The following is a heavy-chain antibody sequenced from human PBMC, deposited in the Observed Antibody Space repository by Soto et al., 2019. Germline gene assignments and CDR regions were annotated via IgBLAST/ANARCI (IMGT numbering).Heavy chain of an antibody. Sequence: EVQLVESGGGLVQPGGSLRLSCAASGFTFSSYSMNWVRQAPGKGLEWVSYISSSSSTIYYADSVKGRFTISRDNAKNSLYLRLNSLRAEDTAVSYWARERIAVAGLNWFDPWGQGTLVTVSS. D-gene: IGHD6-19*01. CDR3: ARERIAVAGLNWFDP. J-gene: IGHJ5*02. V-gene: IGHV3-48*01. CDR2: ISSSSSTI. CDR1: GFTFSSYS.